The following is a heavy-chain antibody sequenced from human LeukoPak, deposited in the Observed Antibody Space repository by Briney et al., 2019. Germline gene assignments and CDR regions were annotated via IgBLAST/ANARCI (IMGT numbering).Heavy chain of an antibody. CDR3: ARYKYQLPYEIDY. J-gene: IGHJ4*02. V-gene: IGHV7-4-1*02. CDR1: GYTFTNYG. Sequence: GASVKVSCRASGYTFTNYGVNWVRQAPGQGLEWMGWINTNTRNPTYAQGFTGRFVFSLDTSLSTAYLQISSLKAEDTAVYYCARYKYQLPYEIDYWGQGTLVTVSS. CDR2: INTNTRNP. D-gene: IGHD2-2*01.